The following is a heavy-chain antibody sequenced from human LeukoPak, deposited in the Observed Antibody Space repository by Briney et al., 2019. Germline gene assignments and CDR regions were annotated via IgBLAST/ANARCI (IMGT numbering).Heavy chain of an antibody. CDR3: ARDLGPYYDFWSGSGSGMDV. Sequence: GGSLRLSCAASGFTFSSHWMSWVRQAPGKGLEWVANIKQDGSEKYYVDSVKGRFTISRDNAKNSLYLQMNSLRAEDTAVYYCARDLGPYYDFWSGSGSGMDVWGQGTTVTVSS. CDR2: IKQDGSEK. V-gene: IGHV3-7*01. CDR1: GFTFSSHW. J-gene: IGHJ6*02. D-gene: IGHD3-3*01.